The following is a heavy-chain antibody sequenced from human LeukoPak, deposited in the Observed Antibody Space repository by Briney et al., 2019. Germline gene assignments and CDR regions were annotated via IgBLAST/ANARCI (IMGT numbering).Heavy chain of an antibody. V-gene: IGHV3-33*01. Sequence: GTSLRLSCAASGFTFRSHGMHWVRQAPGKGLEWVAFIWYDGSNKYYTDSVKGRFTISRDNSKNTLHLQMNSPRAEDTAVYYCAGDRATSYFDYWGQGALVTISS. CDR3: AGDRATSYFDY. CDR1: GFTFRSHG. CDR2: IWYDGSNK. J-gene: IGHJ4*02. D-gene: IGHD1-26*01.